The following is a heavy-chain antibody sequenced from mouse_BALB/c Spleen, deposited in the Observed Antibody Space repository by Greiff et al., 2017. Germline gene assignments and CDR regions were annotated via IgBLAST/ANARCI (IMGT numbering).Heavy chain of an antibody. CDR3: ARWTGPYAMDY. D-gene: IGHD4-1*01. J-gene: IGHJ4*01. V-gene: IGHV5-17*02. CDR2: ISSGSSTI. CDR1: GFTFSSFG. Sequence: DVKLVESGGGLVQPGGSRKLSCAASGFTFSSFGMHWVRQAPEKGLEWVAYISSGSSTIYYADTVKGRFTISRDNPKNTLFLQMTSLRSEDTAMYYCARWTGPYAMDYWGQGTSVTVSS.